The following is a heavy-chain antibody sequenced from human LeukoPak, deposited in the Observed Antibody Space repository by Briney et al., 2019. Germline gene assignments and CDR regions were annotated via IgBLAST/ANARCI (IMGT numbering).Heavy chain of an antibody. CDR3: AKDSSAVLRYFDWSSYYGMDV. Sequence: PGGSLRLSCAASGFTFSSYSMNWVRQAPGKGLEWVSSISSSSSYIYYADSVKGRFTISRDNSKNTLYLQMNSLRAEDTAVYYCAKDSSAVLRYFDWSSYYGMDVWGQGTTVTVSS. D-gene: IGHD3-9*01. V-gene: IGHV3-21*01. CDR1: GFTFSSYS. J-gene: IGHJ6*02. CDR2: ISSSSSYI.